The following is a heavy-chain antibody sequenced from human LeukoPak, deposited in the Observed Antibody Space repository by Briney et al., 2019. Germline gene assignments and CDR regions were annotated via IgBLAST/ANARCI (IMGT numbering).Heavy chain of an antibody. J-gene: IGHJ5*02. CDR3: ARGRRQLLINWFDP. CDR2: IYYSGST. D-gene: IGHD6-13*01. Sequence: YPSETLSLTCTVSGGSISSYYWGWIRQPPGKGLEWIGSIYYSGSTNYNPSLKSRASISLETSKNQFSLKLSSVTAADTAVYYCARGRRQLLINWFDPWGQGTLVTVSS. V-gene: IGHV4-59*01. CDR1: GGSISSYY.